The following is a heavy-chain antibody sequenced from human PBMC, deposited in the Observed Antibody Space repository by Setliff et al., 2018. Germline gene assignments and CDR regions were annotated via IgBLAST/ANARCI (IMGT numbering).Heavy chain of an antibody. CDR2: ISAYNGNT. J-gene: IGHJ6*03. CDR1: GYTFTSYA. CDR3: ARDKLWLMGYYYYYYMDV. Sequence: GASVKVSCKASGYTFTSYAFSWVRQAPGQGLEWMGWISAYNGNTNYAQKFQGRVTITRDTSASTAYMELSSLRSEDTAVYYCARDKLWLMGYYYYYYMDVWGKGTTVTVSS. V-gene: IGHV1-18*01. D-gene: IGHD5-18*01.